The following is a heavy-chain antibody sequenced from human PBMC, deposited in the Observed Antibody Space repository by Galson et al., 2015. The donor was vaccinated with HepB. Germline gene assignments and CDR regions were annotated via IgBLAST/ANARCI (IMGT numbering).Heavy chain of an antibody. CDR2: IHHVGGA. CDR1: GGSFSVYF. D-gene: IGHD3-10*01. J-gene: IGHJ5*02. Sequence: TLSLTCGLSGGSFSVYFWSWIRQPPGKGLEWIGEIHHVGGANYNTSLKSRATISLDTSKNQFSLKLSSVTAADTAVYFCAGGTMAAWEVLYSWGQGTLVTVSS. V-gene: IGHV4-34*01. CDR3: AGGTMAAWEVLYS.